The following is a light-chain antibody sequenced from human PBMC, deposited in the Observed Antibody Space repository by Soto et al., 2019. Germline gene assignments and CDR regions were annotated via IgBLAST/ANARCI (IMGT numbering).Light chain of an antibody. CDR3: QQYDDYPLT. V-gene: IGKV1-5*01. J-gene: IGKJ4*01. CDR2: DAS. CDR1: QSIKSW. Sequence: IKMTQSPSTLSATVGDRVTITCRASQSIKSWLAWYQQKPGTAPKLLIYDASTLENGVPSRFSGRGSGTEFTLTISSLQPDDFATFYCQQYDDYPLTFGGGTMVDI.